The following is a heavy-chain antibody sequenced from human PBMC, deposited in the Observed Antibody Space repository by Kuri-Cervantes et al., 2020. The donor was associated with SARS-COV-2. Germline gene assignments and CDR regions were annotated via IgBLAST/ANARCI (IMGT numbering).Heavy chain of an antibody. CDR1: GFTFSSYG. D-gene: IGHD1-26*01. J-gene: IGHJ4*02. Sequence: GGSLRLSCAASGFTFSSYGMHWVRQAPGKGLEWVAVIWYDGSNKYYADSVKGRFTISRDNSKNTLYQQMNSLRAEDTAVYYCARDKAKWELNYYFDYWGQGTLVTVSS. CDR2: IWYDGSNK. CDR3: ARDKAKWELNYYFDY. V-gene: IGHV3-33*01.